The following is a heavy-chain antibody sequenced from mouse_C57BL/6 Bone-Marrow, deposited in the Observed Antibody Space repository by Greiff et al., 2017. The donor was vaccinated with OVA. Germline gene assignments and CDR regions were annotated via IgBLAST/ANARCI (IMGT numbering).Heavy chain of an antibody. CDR3: AREEGNYSFAY. CDR2: IDPSDSYT. Sequence: QVQLQQSGAELVMPGASVKLSCKASGYTFTSYWMHWVKQRPGQGLEWIGEIDPSDSYTNYNQKFKGKSTLTVDKSSSTAYMQLSSLTSEDSAVYYCAREEGNYSFAYWGQGTLVTVSA. CDR1: GYTFTSYW. J-gene: IGHJ3*01. D-gene: IGHD2-1*01. V-gene: IGHV1-69*01.